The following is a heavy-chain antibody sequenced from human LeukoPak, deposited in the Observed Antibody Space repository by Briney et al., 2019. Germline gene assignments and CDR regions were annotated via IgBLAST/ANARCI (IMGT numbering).Heavy chain of an antibody. J-gene: IGHJ4*02. CDR1: GYTFTSYY. D-gene: IGHD3-22*01. Sequence: GASVKVSCKASGYTFTSYYMHWVRQAPGQGLEWMGIINPSGGSTSYAQKFQGRVTMTRDTSTSTVYMELSSLRSEDTAVYYCARGGPQTYYYDSSGYDRPDYWGQGTLVIVFS. CDR2: INPSGGST. V-gene: IGHV1-46*01. CDR3: ARGGPQTYYYDSSGYDRPDY.